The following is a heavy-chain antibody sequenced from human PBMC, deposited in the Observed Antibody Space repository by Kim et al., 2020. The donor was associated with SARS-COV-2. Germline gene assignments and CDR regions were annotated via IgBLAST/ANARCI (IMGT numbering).Heavy chain of an antibody. D-gene: IGHD6-13*01. Sequence: GGSLRLSCAASGFTFSSYWMSWVRQAPGKGLEWVANIKQDGSEKYYVDSVKGRFTISRDNAKNSLYLQMNSLRAEDTAVYYCATTILADSSSWAPLDYWGQGTLVTVSS. V-gene: IGHV3-7*03. CDR1: GFTFSSYW. CDR2: IKQDGSEK. J-gene: IGHJ4*02. CDR3: ATTILADSSSWAPLDY.